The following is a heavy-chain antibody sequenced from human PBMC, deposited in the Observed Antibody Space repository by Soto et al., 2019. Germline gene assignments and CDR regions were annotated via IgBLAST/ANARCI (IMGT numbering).Heavy chain of an antibody. J-gene: IGHJ4*02. CDR2: INHSGST. CDR1: GGSFSGYY. V-gene: IGHV4-34*01. Sequence: QVQLQQWGAGLLKPSETLSLTCAVYGGSFSGYYWSWIRQPPGKGLEWIGEINHSGSTNNNPTLKSLVPKSVATSKKQFSLKLSSGTAADTAVYYCARGVRDYDVWSGYYIGYFDYWGQGTLVTVSS. CDR3: ARGVRDYDVWSGYYIGYFDY. D-gene: IGHD3-3*01.